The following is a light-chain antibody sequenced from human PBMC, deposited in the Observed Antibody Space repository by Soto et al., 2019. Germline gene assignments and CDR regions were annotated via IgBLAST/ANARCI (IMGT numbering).Light chain of an antibody. CDR3: QQYGDSPPT. CDR2: AAA. J-gene: IGKJ2*01. V-gene: IGKV3-20*01. Sequence: IVLTQSPGTLSSSPGERATLSCRSRQSVSSAFFAWYQQKPGQPLRLLIYAAASRATGIPDRFSGSGSATEFTLTISRLEPEDFAGYYCQQYGDSPPTFRRGTKVEIK. CDR1: QSVSSAF.